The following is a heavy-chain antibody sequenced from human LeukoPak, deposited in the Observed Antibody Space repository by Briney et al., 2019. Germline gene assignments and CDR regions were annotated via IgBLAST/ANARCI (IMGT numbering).Heavy chain of an antibody. D-gene: IGHD6-13*01. Sequence: SETLSLTCTVSGGSISSGGYYWSWIRQPPGKGLEWIGYIYHSGSTYYNPSLKSRVTISVDGSKNQFSLKLSSVTAADTAVYYCARVRIAAAGTIQYYYYYYMDVWGKGTTVTVSS. V-gene: IGHV4-30-2*01. CDR1: GGSISSGGYY. CDR3: ARVRIAAAGTIQYYYYYYMDV. J-gene: IGHJ6*03. CDR2: IYHSGST.